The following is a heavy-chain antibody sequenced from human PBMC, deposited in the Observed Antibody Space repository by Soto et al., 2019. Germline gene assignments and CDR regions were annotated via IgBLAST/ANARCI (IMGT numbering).Heavy chain of an antibody. V-gene: IGHV3-11*01. CDR1: GFTFSDYY. CDR2: ISSSGSTI. D-gene: IGHD1-1*01. CDR3: ARVNSDYYYYAMDV. Sequence: GGSLRLSCAASGFTFSDYYMSWIRQAPGKGLEWVSYISSSGSTIYYADSVKGRFTISRDNAKNSLYLQMNSLRAEDTAVYYCARVNSDYYYYAMDVWGQGTTVTVSS. J-gene: IGHJ6*02.